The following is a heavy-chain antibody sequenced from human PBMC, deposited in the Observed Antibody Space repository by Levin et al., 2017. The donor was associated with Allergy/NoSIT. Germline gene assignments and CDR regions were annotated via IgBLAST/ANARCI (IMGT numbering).Heavy chain of an antibody. Sequence: SGPTLVKPTQTLTLTCTFSGFSLSTSGMCVSWIRQPPGKALEWLARIDWDDDKYYSTSLKTRLTISKDTSKNQVVLTMTNMDPVDTATYYCARMALTGDSFDPPDYYYYGMDVWGQGTTVTVSS. J-gene: IGHJ6*02. V-gene: IGHV2-70*11. CDR1: GFSLSTSGMC. D-gene: IGHD7-27*01. CDR3: ARMALTGDSFDPPDYYYYGMDV. CDR2: IDWDDDK.